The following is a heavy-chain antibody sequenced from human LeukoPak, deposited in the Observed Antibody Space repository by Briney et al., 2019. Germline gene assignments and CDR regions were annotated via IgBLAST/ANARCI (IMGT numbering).Heavy chain of an antibody. J-gene: IGHJ4*02. CDR3: ARPGGAAPAFDY. CDR2: INSDGSST. CDR1: GFTFSSYW. V-gene: IGHV3-74*01. D-gene: IGHD6-13*01. Sequence: PGGSLRLSCAASGFTFSSYWMHWVRQAPGKGLVCVSRINSDGSSTSYADSVKGRFTISRDNAKSTLYLQMNSLRAEDTAVYYCARPGGAAPAFDYWGQGTLVTVSS.